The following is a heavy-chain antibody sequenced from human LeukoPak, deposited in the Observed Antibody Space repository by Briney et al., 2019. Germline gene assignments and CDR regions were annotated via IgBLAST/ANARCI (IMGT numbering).Heavy chain of an antibody. V-gene: IGHV1-2*06. CDR3: ARVLAYGGHPFDY. Sequence: ASVKVSCKASGYTFTGYYMHWVRQAPGQGLEWMGRINPNSGGTNYAQMFQGRVTMTRDTSISTAYMELSRLRPDDTAVYYCARVLAYGGHPFDYWGQGTLVTVSS. D-gene: IGHD4/OR15-4a*01. J-gene: IGHJ4*02. CDR1: GYTFTGYY. CDR2: INPNSGGT.